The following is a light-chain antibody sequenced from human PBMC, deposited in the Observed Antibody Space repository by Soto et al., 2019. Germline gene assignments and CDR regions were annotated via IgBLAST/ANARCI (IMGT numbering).Light chain of an antibody. CDR1: SDVGGYNY. V-gene: IGLV2-11*01. CDR2: DVS. J-gene: IGLJ7*01. Sequence: QSALTQPRSVSGSPGQSVTISCTGTSDVGGYNYVSWYQQYPGKAPKLMIYDVSERPSGVPDRFSGSKSGNTASLTISGLQAEDEADYYCCSYAGSYTWVFGGGTQLSVL. CDR3: CSYAGSYTWV.